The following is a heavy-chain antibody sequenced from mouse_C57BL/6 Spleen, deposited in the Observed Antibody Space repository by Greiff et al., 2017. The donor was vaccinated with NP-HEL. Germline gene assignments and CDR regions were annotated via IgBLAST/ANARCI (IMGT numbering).Heavy chain of an antibody. D-gene: IGHD4-1*01. Sequence: EVQLQQSGPGLVKPSQSLSLTCSVTGYSITSGYYWNWIRQFPGNKLEWMGYISYDGSNNYNPSLKNRISITRDTSKNQFFLKLNSVTTEDTATYYCARDRANWGFAYWGQGTLVTVSA. V-gene: IGHV3-6*01. CDR2: ISYDGSN. J-gene: IGHJ3*01. CDR3: ARDRANWGFAY. CDR1: GYSITSGYY.